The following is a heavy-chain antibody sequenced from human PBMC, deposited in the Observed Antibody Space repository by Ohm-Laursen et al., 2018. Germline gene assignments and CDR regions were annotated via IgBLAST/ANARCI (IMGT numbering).Heavy chain of an antibody. D-gene: IGHD3-3*01. CDR3: ARSGLRSYGMDV. Sequence: SLRLSCSASEFTFDDYGMSWVRQAPGKGLEWVSGINWNGGSTGYADSVKGRFTIFRDNAKKSLYLQMNSLRAEDTALYHCARSGLRSYGMDVWGQGTTVTVSS. CDR2: INWNGGST. V-gene: IGHV3-20*01. J-gene: IGHJ6*02. CDR1: EFTFDDYG.